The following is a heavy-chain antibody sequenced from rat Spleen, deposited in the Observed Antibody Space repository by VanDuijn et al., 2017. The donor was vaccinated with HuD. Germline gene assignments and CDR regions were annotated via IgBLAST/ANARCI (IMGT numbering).Heavy chain of an antibody. CDR2: ITSGGGNT. CDR3: ARQWDY. Sequence: EVQLVESGGGLVQPGRSLKLSCATSRFTFSSFGMAWVRQAPTKGLEWVASITSGGGNTYYRDSVKGRFTISRDNAKNTLYLQMDSLKSEDTATYYCARQWDYWGQGVMVTVSS. V-gene: IGHV5S13*01. J-gene: IGHJ2*01. CDR1: RFTFSSFG.